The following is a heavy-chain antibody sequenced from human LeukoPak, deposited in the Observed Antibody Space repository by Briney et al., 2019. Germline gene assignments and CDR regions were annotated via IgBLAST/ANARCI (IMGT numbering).Heavy chain of an antibody. CDR1: GYTFTSYG. Sequence: ASVKVSCKASGYTFTSYGISWVRQAPGQGLEWMGWISAYNGNTNYAQKLQGRVTMTTDTSTSTAYMELRSLRSDDTAVYYRALHREDSCSGGSCHEVDYWGQGTLVTVSS. J-gene: IGHJ4*02. D-gene: IGHD2-15*01. CDR2: ISAYNGNT. V-gene: IGHV1-18*01. CDR3: ALHREDSCSGGSCHEVDY.